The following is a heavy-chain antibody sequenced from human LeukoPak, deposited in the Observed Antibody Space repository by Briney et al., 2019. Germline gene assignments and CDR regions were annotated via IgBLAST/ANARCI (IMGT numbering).Heavy chain of an antibody. D-gene: IGHD4-23*01. CDR3: ARAGLGGTVVPPPKYWYFDL. Sequence: GGSLRLSCVASGFTFSSYSMNWVRQAPGKGLEWVSSISSSSSYIYYADSVKGRFTISRDNAKNSLYLQMNSLRAEDTAVYYCARAGLGGTVVPPPKYWYFDLWGRGTLVTVYS. CDR1: GFTFSSYS. V-gene: IGHV3-21*01. CDR2: ISSSSSYI. J-gene: IGHJ2*01.